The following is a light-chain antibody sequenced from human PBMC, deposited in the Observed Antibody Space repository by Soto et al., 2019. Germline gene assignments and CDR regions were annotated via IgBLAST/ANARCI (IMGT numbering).Light chain of an antibody. CDR1: SSNIGSNY. CDR2: RNN. Sequence: QAVVTQPPSASGTPGQRVTISRSGSSSNIGSNYVYWYQQLPGTAPKLLIYRNNQRPSGVPDRFSGSKSGTSASLAISGRRSEDEADYYCAAWDDRLSGWVFGGGTKLTVL. J-gene: IGLJ3*02. V-gene: IGLV1-47*01. CDR3: AAWDDRLSGWV.